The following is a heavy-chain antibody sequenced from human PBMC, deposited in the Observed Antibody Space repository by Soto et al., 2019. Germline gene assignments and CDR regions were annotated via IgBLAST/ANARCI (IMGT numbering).Heavy chain of an antibody. V-gene: IGHV3-48*02. CDR2: ISSSSTTI. CDR3: ARGSPFLP. Sequence: GGSLRLPCAASGFTFSSYSMNWVRQAPGKGLEWVSYISSSSTTIYYTDSVKGRFTISRDNAKNSLYLQMSSLRDEDTAVYYCARGSPFLPWGQGTLVTVSS. CDR1: GFTFSSYS. J-gene: IGHJ4*02.